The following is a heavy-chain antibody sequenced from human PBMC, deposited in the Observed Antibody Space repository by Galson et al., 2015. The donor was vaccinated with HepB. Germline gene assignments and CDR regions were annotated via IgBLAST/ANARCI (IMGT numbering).Heavy chain of an antibody. CDR2: ISGSGGST. J-gene: IGHJ2*01. CDR3: AKRLYYYDSSGSNWYFDL. CDR1: GFTFSSHW. Sequence: SLRLSCAASGFTFSSHWMSWVRQAPGKGLEWVSAISGSGGSTYYADSVKGRFTISRDNSKNTLYLQMNSLRAEDTAVYYCAKRLYYYDSSGSNWYFDLWGRGTLVTVSS. D-gene: IGHD3-22*01. V-gene: IGHV3-23*01.